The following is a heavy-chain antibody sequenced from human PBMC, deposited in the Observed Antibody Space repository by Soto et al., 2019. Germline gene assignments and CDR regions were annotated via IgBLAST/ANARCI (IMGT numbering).Heavy chain of an antibody. V-gene: IGHV3-30-3*02. Sequence: GGSLRLSCAASGFTFSSYAMHWVRQAPGKGLEWVAVISDDGSNKYYADSVKSRFTISRDNSKNTLYLQMNILRAEDTAVYYCAKDYSSVWSRGIDFWGQGTPVTVSS. CDR3: AKDYSSVWSRGIDF. CDR1: GFTFSSYA. D-gene: IGHD6-19*01. CDR2: ISDDGSNK. J-gene: IGHJ4*02.